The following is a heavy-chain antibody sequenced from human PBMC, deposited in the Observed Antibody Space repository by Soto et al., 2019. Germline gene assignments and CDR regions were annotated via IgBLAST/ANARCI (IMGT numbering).Heavy chain of an antibody. CDR1: GFIFSGSA. CDR2: IRSRANNFAT. D-gene: IGHD2-2*02. V-gene: IGHV3-73*01. J-gene: IGHJ6*02. Sequence: GGSLRLSCAASGFIFSGSAIHWVRQASGKGLEWVGRIRSRANNFATSSAASVKGRFTFSRDDSKNTAYLQMNTLKPEDTAVYYCARGQGAAIGDYYYHGMDVWGQGTTVNVSS. CDR3: ARGQGAAIGDYYYHGMDV.